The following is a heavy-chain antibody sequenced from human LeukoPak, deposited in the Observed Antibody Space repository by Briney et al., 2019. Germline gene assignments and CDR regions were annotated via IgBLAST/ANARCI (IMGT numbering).Heavy chain of an antibody. Sequence: GGSLRLSCAASGFTFDDYAMSWVRQAPGKGLEWVSAINWNGGSTSYGDSVKGRFTISRENAKNSLYLQMNSLRAEDTAVYYCAPPIAVAGTTIDYWGQGTLVTVSS. V-gene: IGHV3-20*04. J-gene: IGHJ4*02. D-gene: IGHD6-19*01. CDR2: INWNGGST. CDR1: GFTFDDYA. CDR3: APPIAVAGTTIDY.